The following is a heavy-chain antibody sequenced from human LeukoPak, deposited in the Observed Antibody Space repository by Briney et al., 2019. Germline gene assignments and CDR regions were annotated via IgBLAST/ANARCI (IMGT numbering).Heavy chain of an antibody. D-gene: IGHD3-22*01. J-gene: IGHJ6*02. CDR1: GFTFSSYG. Sequence: GGSLRLSCAASGFTFSSYGMHWVRQAPGKGLEWVAVISYDGSNKYYADSVKGRFTISRDNSKNTLYLQMNSLRAEDTAVYYCAKDRRYHYDSSGYYGPLDYYYYGMDVWGQGTTVTVSS. CDR3: AKDRRYHYDSSGYYGPLDYYYYGMDV. V-gene: IGHV3-30*18. CDR2: ISYDGSNK.